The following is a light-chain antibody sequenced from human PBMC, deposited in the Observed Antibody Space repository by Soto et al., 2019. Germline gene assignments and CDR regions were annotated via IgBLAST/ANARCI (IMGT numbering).Light chain of an antibody. J-gene: IGKJ4*01. CDR3: QQYNNWPRALT. V-gene: IGKV3-15*01. CDR1: QSVSSN. Sequence: EIVMTQSPATLSVSPGERATLSCRASQSVSSNLAWYQQKPGQAPRLLIYGASTRATGSPARFSGSGSGTEFTLTISILQSEDFAVYYCQQYNNWPRALTFGGGTKVEIK. CDR2: GAS.